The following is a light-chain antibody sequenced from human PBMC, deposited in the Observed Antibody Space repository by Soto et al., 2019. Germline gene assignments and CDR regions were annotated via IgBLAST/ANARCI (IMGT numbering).Light chain of an antibody. J-gene: IGLJ2*01. CDR2: DNT. CDR1: SSNIGNNY. Sequence: QSVLTQPPSVSAAPGQKVTISCSGSSSNIGNNYVSWYQQLPGTAPKLLIYDNTKRPSGIPDRFSGSKSGTSATLGITGRQTGDEADYYCGTWDSSLSAGVFGGGTKLTVL. CDR3: GTWDSSLSAGV. V-gene: IGLV1-51*01.